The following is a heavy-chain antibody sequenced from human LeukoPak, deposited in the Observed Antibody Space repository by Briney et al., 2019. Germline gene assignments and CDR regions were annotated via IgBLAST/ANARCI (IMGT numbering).Heavy chain of an antibody. CDR2: INHSGST. J-gene: IGHJ5*02. Sequence: KPSETLSLTCAVYGGSFSGYYWSWIRQPPGKGLEWIGEINHSGSTNYNPSLKSRVTISVDTSKNQFSLKLSSVTAADTAVYYCARGRTIAVAGMYNWFDPWGQGTLVTVSS. D-gene: IGHD6-19*01. CDR1: GGSFSGYY. CDR3: ARGRTIAVAGMYNWFDP. V-gene: IGHV4-34*01.